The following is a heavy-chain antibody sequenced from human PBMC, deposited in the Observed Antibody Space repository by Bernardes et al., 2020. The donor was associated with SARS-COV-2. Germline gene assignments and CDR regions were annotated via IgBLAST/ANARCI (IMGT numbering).Heavy chain of an antibody. Sequence: GESLKISCKGSGYTFASHWIAWVRQMPGKGLEWTGIIYPGDYDTRYSPSFQGQVTISVDKSISTAYLQWNILSAQDTAMYFCARATSGVTHPYHLDTWGQGTLVTVSS. J-gene: IGHJ4*02. D-gene: IGHD2-21*02. CDR3: ARATSGVTHPYHLDT. CDR2: IYPGDYDT. V-gene: IGHV5-51*01. CDR1: GYTFASHW.